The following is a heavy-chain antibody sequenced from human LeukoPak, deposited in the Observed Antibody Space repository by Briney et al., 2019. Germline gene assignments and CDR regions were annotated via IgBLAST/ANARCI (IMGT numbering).Heavy chain of an antibody. CDR3: ARRTVVVTAIQRYFDL. D-gene: IGHD2-21*02. CDR1: GGSFSGYY. CDR2: INHSGST. V-gene: IGHV4-34*01. Sequence: SETLSLTCAVYGGSFSGYYWSWLRQPPGKGLECIGEINHSGSTNYNPSLKSRVTISVDTSKNRFSLKLNSVTAADTAVYYCARRTVVVTAIQRYFDLWGRGTLVTVSS. J-gene: IGHJ2*01.